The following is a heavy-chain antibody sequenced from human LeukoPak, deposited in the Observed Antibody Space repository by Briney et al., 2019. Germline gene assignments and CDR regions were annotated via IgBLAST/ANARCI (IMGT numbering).Heavy chain of an antibody. J-gene: IGHJ4*02. D-gene: IGHD5-18*01. V-gene: IGHV1-18*01. Sequence: GASVRVSCKASGYTFTSYGISWVRQAPGQGLEWMGWISAYNGNTNYAQKLQGRVTMTTDTSTSTAYMELRSLRSDDTAVYYCASVEYSYGYCYWGQGTLVTVSS. CDR1: GYTFTSYG. CDR3: ASVEYSYGYCY. CDR2: ISAYNGNT.